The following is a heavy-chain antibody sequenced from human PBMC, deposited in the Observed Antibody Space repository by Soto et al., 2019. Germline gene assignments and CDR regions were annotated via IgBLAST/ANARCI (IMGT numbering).Heavy chain of an antibody. V-gene: IGHV1-69*12. Sequence: QVQLVQSGAEVRQPASSVKVSCKTSGDTFSSYAISWVRQAPGQGLEWMGGIVPIVDTSTYAQKFQGRVTITADESTSTVDMELSSLRSDDTAVYYCVRVVAIPGYPDNWGQGTLVTDSS. CDR3: VRVVAIPGYPDN. CDR2: IVPIVDTS. CDR1: GDTFSSYA. J-gene: IGHJ4*02. D-gene: IGHD5-12*01.